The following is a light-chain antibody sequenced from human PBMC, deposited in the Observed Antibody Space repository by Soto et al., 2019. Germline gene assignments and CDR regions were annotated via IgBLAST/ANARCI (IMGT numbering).Light chain of an antibody. Sequence: DIQLTQSPSSLSASVGDRVTITFRASQSISSYLNWYQQKPGKAPKLLIYAAANLQSGVPSRFTGSGFATDFTLTISRLQPEDFATHYCQQSYSTPWTFGRGTKVDIK. CDR2: AAA. V-gene: IGKV1-39*01. J-gene: IGKJ1*01. CDR3: QQSYSTPWT. CDR1: QSISSY.